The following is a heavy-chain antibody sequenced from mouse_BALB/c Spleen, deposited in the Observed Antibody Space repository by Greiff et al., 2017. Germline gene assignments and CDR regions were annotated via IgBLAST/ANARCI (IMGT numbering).Heavy chain of an antibody. D-gene: IGHD2-1*01. Sequence: EVMLVESGGGLVKPGGSLKLSCAASGFTFSSYAMSWVRQSPEKRLEWVAEISSGGSYTYYPDTVTGRFTISRDNAKNTLYLEMSSLRSEDTAMYYCARDGNYGDYYAMDDWGQGTSVTVSS. J-gene: IGHJ4*01. CDR3: ARDGNYGDYYAMDD. CDR2: ISSGGSYT. V-gene: IGHV5-9-4*01. CDR1: GFTFSSYA.